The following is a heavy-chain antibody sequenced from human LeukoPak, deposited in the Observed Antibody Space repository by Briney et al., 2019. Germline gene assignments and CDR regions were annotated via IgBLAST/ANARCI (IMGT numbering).Heavy chain of an antibody. Sequence: SETLSLTCTVSGGSINSGTFYWGWIRQPPGKGLEWIGSMYYDGSSYYNPSLKSRVTTSVDTSKNQFSLKLTSVTAADTAVYFCARRSDSGSDDGEDYFDYWGLGTLVTVSS. D-gene: IGHD1-26*01. CDR3: ARRSDSGSDDGEDYFDY. CDR1: GGSINSGTFY. CDR2: MYYDGSS. J-gene: IGHJ4*02. V-gene: IGHV4-39*01.